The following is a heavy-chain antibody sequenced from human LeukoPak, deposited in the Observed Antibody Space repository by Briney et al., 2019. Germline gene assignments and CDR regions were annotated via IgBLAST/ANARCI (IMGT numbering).Heavy chain of an antibody. V-gene: IGHV1-3*01. Sequence: GASVKVSCTASGYTFTSYAMHWVRQAPGQRLEWMGWINAGNGNTKYSQKFQGRVTITRDTSASTAYMELSSLRSEDTAVYYCARDSGDSSGWYPYDYWGQGTLVTVSS. CDR1: GYTFTSYA. J-gene: IGHJ4*02. D-gene: IGHD6-19*01. CDR3: ARDSGDSSGWYPYDY. CDR2: INAGNGNT.